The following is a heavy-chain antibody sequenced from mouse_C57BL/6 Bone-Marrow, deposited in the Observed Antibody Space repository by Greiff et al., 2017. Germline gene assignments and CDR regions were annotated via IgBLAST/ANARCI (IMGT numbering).Heavy chain of an antibody. CDR3: AREGYYAMDY. V-gene: IGHV1-69*01. Sequence: QVQLQQPGAELVMPGASVKLSRKASGYTFTSYWMHWVKQRPGQGLEWIGEIDPSDSYTNYNQKFMGKSTLTVDKSSSTAYMQLSSLTSEDSAVYYCAREGYYAMDYWGQGTSVTVSS. J-gene: IGHJ4*01. CDR2: IDPSDSYT. CDR1: GYTFTSYW.